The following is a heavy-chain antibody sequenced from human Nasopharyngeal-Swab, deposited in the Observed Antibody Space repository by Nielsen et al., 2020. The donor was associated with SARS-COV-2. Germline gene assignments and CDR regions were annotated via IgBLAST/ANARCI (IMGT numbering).Heavy chain of an antibody. CDR3: ARGSDYRVFDI. D-gene: IGHD1-26*01. J-gene: IGHJ3*02. Sequence: WIRQPPGKGLEWIGYIYYSGSTSYNPSLKSRVTISVDTSKNQFSLKVRSVTAADTAVYYCARGSDYRVFDIWGQGTMVTVSS. V-gene: IGHV4-59*01. CDR2: IYYSGST.